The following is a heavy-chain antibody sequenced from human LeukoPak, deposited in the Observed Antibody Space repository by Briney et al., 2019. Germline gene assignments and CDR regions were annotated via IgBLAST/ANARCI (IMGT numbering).Heavy chain of an antibody. CDR3: AKDARNFRPYYFDY. J-gene: IGHJ4*02. CDR1: GFTFSSYW. V-gene: IGHV3-74*01. D-gene: IGHD1-14*01. Sequence: PGGSLRLSCAASGFTFSSYWMHWVRRAPGKGLVWVSRINSDGSSTSYADSVKGRFTISRDNSKNTLYLQMNSLRAEDTAVYYCAKDARNFRPYYFDYWGQGTLVTVSS. CDR2: INSDGSST.